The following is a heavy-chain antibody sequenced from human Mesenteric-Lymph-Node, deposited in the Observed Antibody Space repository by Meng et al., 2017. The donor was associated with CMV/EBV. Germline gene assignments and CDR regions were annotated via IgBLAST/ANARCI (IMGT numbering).Heavy chain of an antibody. J-gene: IGHJ3*02. CDR1: GFTFSNAW. V-gene: IGHV3-15*01. CDR2: IKSKTDGGTT. Sequence: GESLKISCAASGFTFSNAWMSWVRQAPGKGLEWVGRIKSKTDGGTTDYAAPVKGRFTTSRDDSKNTLYLQMNSLKTEDTAVYYFTTFSTIFGVVVGPFDIWAKGQWSPSPQ. D-gene: IGHD3-3*01. CDR3: TTFSTIFGVVVGPFDI.